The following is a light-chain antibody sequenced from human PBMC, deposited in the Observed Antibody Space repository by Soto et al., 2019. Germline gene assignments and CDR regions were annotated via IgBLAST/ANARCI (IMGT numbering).Light chain of an antibody. CDR1: SSDVGGYNS. V-gene: IGLV2-14*03. Sequence: QSALTQPASVSGSPGQSITISCTGTSSDVGGYNSVSWYQHHPGKAPQLILYDVGDRPSGVSYRFSVSKSGTTASLTISGLQAADEVDYFCSSYTSSMTNVFGSGTKLTVL. J-gene: IGLJ1*01. CDR2: DVG. CDR3: SSYTSSMTNV.